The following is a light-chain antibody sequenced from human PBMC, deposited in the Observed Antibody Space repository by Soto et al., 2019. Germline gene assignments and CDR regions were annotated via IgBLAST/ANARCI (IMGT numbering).Light chain of an antibody. CDR2: DVT. V-gene: IGLV2-11*01. CDR1: SSDIGGYYY. Sequence: QSALTQPRSMSGSPGQSVTISCTGTSSDIGGYYYVAWYQQHPGKAPKLMISDVTKRPSVVPDRFSGSKSGNTASLTISGLQAEDEADYYCCSYAGSSTWVFGGGTKLTVL. CDR3: CSYAGSSTWV. J-gene: IGLJ3*02.